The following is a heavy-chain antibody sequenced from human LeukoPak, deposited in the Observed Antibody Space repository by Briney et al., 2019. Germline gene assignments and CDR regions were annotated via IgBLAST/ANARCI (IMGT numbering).Heavy chain of an antibody. Sequence: SETLSLTCTVSGGSISSSSCYWGWIRQPPGKGLEWIGSIYYSGSTYYNPSLKSRVTISVDTSKNQFSLKLSSVTAADTAVYYCARHIDTALFDYYFDYWGQGTLVTVSS. CDR3: ARHIDTALFDYYFDY. CDR1: GGSISSSSCY. CDR2: IYYSGST. D-gene: IGHD5-18*01. V-gene: IGHV4-39*01. J-gene: IGHJ4*02.